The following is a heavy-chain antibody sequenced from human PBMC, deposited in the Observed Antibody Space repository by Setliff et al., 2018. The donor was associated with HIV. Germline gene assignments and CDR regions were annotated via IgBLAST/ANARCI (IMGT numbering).Heavy chain of an antibody. CDR3: ARDPPSSGWYRADY. D-gene: IGHD6-19*01. Sequence: ASVKVSCKASGYTFTSYYMHWVRQAPGQGLEWMGGIIPIFGTANYAQKFQGRVTMTRDTSTSTVYMELSSLRSEDTAVYYCARDPPSSGWYRADYWGQGTLVTVSS. V-gene: IGHV1-46*01. J-gene: IGHJ4*02. CDR2: IIPIFGTA. CDR1: GYTFTSYY.